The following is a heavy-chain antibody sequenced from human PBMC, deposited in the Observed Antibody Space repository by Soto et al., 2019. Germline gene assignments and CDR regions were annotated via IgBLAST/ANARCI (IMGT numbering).Heavy chain of an antibody. Sequence: SETLSLTCTVSGGSISSGDYYWSWIRQPPGKGLEWIGYIYYSGSTYYNPSLKSRVTISVDTSKNQFSLKLSSVTAADTAVYYCARKDEGYSSGWYHFDYWGQGTLVTVSS. V-gene: IGHV4-30-4*01. D-gene: IGHD6-19*01. CDR1: GGSISSGDYY. CDR2: IYYSGST. J-gene: IGHJ4*02. CDR3: ARKDEGYSSGWYHFDY.